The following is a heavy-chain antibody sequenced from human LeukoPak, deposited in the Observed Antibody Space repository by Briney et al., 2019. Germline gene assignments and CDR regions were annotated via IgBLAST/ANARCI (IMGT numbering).Heavy chain of an antibody. CDR3: ARDSYVQPIDI. CDR1: GYTFTGYY. CDR2: INPNSGGT. J-gene: IGHJ3*02. D-gene: IGHD5-18*01. Sequence: ASVKVSCKASGYTFTGYYMHWVRQAPGQGLEWMGWINPNSGGTSYAQKFQGRVTMTRDTSISTAYMELSRLRSDDTAVYYCARDSYVQPIDIWGQGTMVTVSS. V-gene: IGHV1-2*02.